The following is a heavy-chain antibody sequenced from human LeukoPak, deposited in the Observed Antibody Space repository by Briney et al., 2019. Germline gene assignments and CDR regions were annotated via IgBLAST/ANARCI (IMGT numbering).Heavy chain of an antibody. D-gene: IGHD6-6*01. V-gene: IGHV3-23*01. CDR1: GFTFSNYA. Sequence: GGSLRLSCAASGFTFSNYAMSWVRQAPGKGLEWVSIISLTGGSTYYADSVKGRFTISRDNSKNTLYLHISSLRAEDTARYYCVRRGSYFDYWGQGTLVAVSS. J-gene: IGHJ4*02. CDR3: VRRGSYFDY. CDR2: ISLTGGST.